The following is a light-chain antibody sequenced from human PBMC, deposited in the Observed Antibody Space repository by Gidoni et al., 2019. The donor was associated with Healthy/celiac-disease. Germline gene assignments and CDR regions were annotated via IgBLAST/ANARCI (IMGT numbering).Light chain of an antibody. J-gene: IGLJ2*01. CDR1: SSDVGGYNY. CDR3: NSYAGSNRV. CDR2: EVS. Sequence: QSALTQPPPSPGSPGQSVTISRTGTSSDVGGYNYVPWYQQNPGKAPKLMIYEVSKRPSGVPDRFAGSKSGNTASLTVAGLQAEDEAEYYCNSYAGSNRVFGGGTKLTVL. V-gene: IGLV2-8*01.